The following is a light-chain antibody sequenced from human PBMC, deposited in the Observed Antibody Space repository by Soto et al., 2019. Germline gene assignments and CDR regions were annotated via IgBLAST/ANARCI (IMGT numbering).Light chain of an antibody. J-gene: IGLJ2*01. Sequence: SYELTQPPSVSVAPGKTARITCGGNNIGSKSVHWYQQKPGQAPVLVIYYDSDRPSGIPERFSGSNSGNTATLTISRVEAGDEADYYCQVWESSSDGVFGGGTKLTVL. CDR3: QVWESSSDGV. V-gene: IGLV3-21*01. CDR1: NIGSKS. CDR2: YDS.